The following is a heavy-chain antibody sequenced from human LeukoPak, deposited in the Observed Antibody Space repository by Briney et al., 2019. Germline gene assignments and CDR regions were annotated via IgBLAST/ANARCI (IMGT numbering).Heavy chain of an antibody. CDR2: IITILGIA. Sequence: SVTVSCKASAGTFSSYAISWVRQAPGQGLEWMGRIITILGIANYAQKVQGRVTITADKSTSTAYMELSSLRSEDTAVYYCAIQAVGATSDYWGQGTLVTVSS. CDR3: AIQAVGATSDY. J-gene: IGHJ4*02. CDR1: AGTFSSYA. D-gene: IGHD1-26*01. V-gene: IGHV1-69*04.